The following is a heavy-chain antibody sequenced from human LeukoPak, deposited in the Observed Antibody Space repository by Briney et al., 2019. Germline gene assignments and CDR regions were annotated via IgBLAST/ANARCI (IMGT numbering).Heavy chain of an antibody. CDR3: ARAGRYCSSTSCYRYFDL. V-gene: IGHV4-59*08. J-gene: IGHJ2*01. Sequence: KPSETLSLTCTVSGGSISSYYWSWIRQPPGKGLEWIGYIYYSGSTNYNPSLKSRVTISVDTSKNQFSLKLSSVTAADTAVYYCARAGRYCSSTSCYRYFDLWSRGTLVTVST. CDR1: GGSISSYY. CDR2: IYYSGST. D-gene: IGHD2-2*01.